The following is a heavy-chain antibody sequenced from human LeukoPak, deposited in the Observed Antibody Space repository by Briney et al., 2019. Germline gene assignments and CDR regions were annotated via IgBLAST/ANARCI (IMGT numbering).Heavy chain of an antibody. D-gene: IGHD1-26*01. CDR2: ISHSAIT. V-gene: IGHV4-30-2*06. CDR1: GGSISSGGYY. Sequence: SQTLSLTCTVSGGSISSGGYYGSWIRQSPEKGLEWIGEISHSAITQYNAALKSRVTISLDTSKNQFSLRLTSVTAADTALYYCARHDGRLGAGDYWGQGTLVTVSS. CDR3: ARHDGRLGAGDY. J-gene: IGHJ4*02.